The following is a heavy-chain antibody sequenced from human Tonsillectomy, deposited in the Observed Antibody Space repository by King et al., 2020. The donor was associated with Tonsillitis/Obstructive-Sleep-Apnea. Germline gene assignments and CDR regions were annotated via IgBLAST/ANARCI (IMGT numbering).Heavy chain of an antibody. J-gene: IGHJ3*02. V-gene: IGHV3-30*18. D-gene: IGHD2-2*02. CDR1: GFTFSSYG. CDR2: ISYDGSNK. CDR3: AKDTLDIVVVPAAISPGAFDI. Sequence: VQLVESGGGVVQPGRSLRLSCAASGFTFSSYGMHWVRQAPGKGLEWVAVISYDGSNKYYADSVKGRFTISRDNSKNTLYLQMNSLMAEDTAVYYCAKDTLDIVVVPAAISPGAFDIWGQGTMVTVSS.